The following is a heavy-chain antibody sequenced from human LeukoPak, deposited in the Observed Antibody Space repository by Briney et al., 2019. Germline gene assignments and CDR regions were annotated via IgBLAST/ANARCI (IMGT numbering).Heavy chain of an antibody. J-gene: IGHJ4*02. CDR3: AKDRRYSSSWYRSGYFDY. Sequence: GGSLRLSCAASGFTFSSYGMHWVRQAPGKGLEWVAVISYDGSNKYYADSVKGRFTISRDNSKNTLYLQMNSLRAEDTAVYYCAKDRRYSSSWYRSGYFDYWGQGTLVTVSS. CDR1: GFTFSSYG. CDR2: ISYDGSNK. V-gene: IGHV3-30*18. D-gene: IGHD6-13*01.